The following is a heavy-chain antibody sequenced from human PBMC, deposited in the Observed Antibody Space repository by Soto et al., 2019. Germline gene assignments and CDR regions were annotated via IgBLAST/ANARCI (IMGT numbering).Heavy chain of an antibody. V-gene: IGHV3-23*01. CDR1: GFTFSNYA. CDR2: IGASGAGT. J-gene: IGHJ4*02. Sequence: GGSLRLSCAGSGFTFSNYAMSGVRQAPGTGLEWVSGIGASGAGTYYADSVKGRFTISRDNSKNTLHLQMNSLRAEDTAVYYCALRKTGSYFDYWGQGALVTVSS. D-gene: IGHD1-26*01. CDR3: ALRKTGSYFDY.